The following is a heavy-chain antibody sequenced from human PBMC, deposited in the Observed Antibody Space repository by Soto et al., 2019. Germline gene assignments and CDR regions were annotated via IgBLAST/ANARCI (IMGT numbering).Heavy chain of an antibody. V-gene: IGHV3-33*01. D-gene: IGHD1-26*01. CDR3: ARDRRYYSDDY. CDR2: IWHDGSKK. Sequence: GGSLRLSCAASGFTFSNYGMHWVRQAPGKGLEWVAVIWHDGSKKHYADSVEGRFTISRDDSKNTLYLQMNSLRAEDTAVYYCARDRRYYSDDYWGQGTLVTVSS. J-gene: IGHJ4*02. CDR1: GFTFSNYG.